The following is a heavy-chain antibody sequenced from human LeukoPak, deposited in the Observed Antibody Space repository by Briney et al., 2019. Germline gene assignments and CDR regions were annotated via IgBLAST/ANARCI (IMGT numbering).Heavy chain of an antibody. CDR3: ARVTCSSTSCLSNWFDP. J-gene: IGHJ5*02. CDR2: IIPIFGTA. D-gene: IGHD2-2*01. V-gene: IGHV1-69*05. CDR1: GGTFSSYA. Sequence: SVKVSCKASGGTFSSYAISSVRQAPGQGLEWMGGIIPIFGTANYAQKFQGRVTITTDESTSTAYMELSSLRSEDTAVYYCARVTCSSTSCLSNWFDPWGQGTLVTVSS.